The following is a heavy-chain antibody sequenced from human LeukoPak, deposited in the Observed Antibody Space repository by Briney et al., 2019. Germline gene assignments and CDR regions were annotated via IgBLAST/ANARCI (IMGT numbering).Heavy chain of an antibody. CDR1: GGTFSRYA. CDR3: ARSFGSGSYKGDY. V-gene: IGHV1-69*04. Sequence: SVKVSCKASGGTFSRYAISWVRQAPGQGLEWMGRIIPILGIANYAQKFQGRVTITADKSTSTAYMELSSLRSEDTAVYYCARSFGSGSYKGDYWGQGTLVTVSS. CDR2: IIPILGIA. J-gene: IGHJ4*02. D-gene: IGHD3-10*01.